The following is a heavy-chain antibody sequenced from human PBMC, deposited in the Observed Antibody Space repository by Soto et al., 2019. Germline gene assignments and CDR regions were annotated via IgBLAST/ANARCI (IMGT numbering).Heavy chain of an antibody. CDR2: ISGSGGST. Sequence: GGSLRLSCAASGFTFSSYAMSWVRQAPGKGLEWVSAISGSGGSTDYADSVKDRFTISRDNSKNTPYLQMNSLRAEDTAVYYWAKYPGDCSSTSGDRAPVDYWGQGTLVTVSS. J-gene: IGHJ4*02. CDR3: AKYPGDCSSTSGDRAPVDY. V-gene: IGHV3-23*01. D-gene: IGHD2-2*02. CDR1: GFTFSSYA.